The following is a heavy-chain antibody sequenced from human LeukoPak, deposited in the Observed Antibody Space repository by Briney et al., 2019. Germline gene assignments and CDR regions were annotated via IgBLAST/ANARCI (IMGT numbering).Heavy chain of an antibody. CDR3: ARSIPDSSGYYWIVDY. J-gene: IGHJ4*02. V-gene: IGHV1-69*04. CDR2: IIPILGIA. CDR1: GYTFTSYA. Sequence: ASVKVSCKASGYTFTSYAISWVRQAPGQGLEWMGRIIPILGIANYAQKFQGRVTITADKSTSTAYMELSSLRSEDTAVYYCARSIPDSSGYYWIVDYWGQGTLVTVSS. D-gene: IGHD3-22*01.